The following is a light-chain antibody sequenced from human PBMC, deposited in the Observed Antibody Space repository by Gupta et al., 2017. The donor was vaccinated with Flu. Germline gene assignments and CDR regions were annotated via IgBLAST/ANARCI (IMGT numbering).Light chain of an antibody. Sequence: EIVLTQFQAILSLSPGERATLSCRASQSVGSNLTWNRQKPGQSPKLLIYGAFTRATGPPARFSGSGSGTEFTLSISSREPDDFAIYYCQQRNNCPVTFGRGTKVEIK. V-gene: IGKV3-11*01. CDR1: QSVGSN. CDR2: GAF. CDR3: QQRNNCPVT. J-gene: IGKJ4*01.